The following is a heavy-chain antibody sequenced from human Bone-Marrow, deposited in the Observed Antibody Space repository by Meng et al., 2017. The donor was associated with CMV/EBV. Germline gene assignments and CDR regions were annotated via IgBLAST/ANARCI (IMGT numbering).Heavy chain of an antibody. CDR2: IIPIFGTA. Sequence: SVKVSCKASGGTFSSYAISWVRQAPGQRLEWMGGIIPIFGTANYAQKFQGRVTITTDESTSTAYMELSSLRSEDTAVYYCARKGVVPAANSYYGMDVWGQGTTVTVSS. CDR1: GGTFSSYA. V-gene: IGHV1-69*05. D-gene: IGHD2-2*01. J-gene: IGHJ6*02. CDR3: ARKGVVPAANSYYGMDV.